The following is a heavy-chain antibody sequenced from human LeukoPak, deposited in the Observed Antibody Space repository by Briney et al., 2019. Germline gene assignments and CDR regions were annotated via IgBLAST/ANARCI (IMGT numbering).Heavy chain of an antibody. V-gene: IGHV3-23*01. D-gene: IGHD6-25*01. Sequence: HTGGSLRLSCAASGFTFSSYAMSWVRQSPGKGLEWVSAISGSGGNTHYTDSVKGRFTISRDNSKNTLYLQMDSLRADDTAVYYCAKGSGTAEEFWGQGTLVTVSS. CDR2: ISGSGGNT. CDR3: AKGSGTAEEF. J-gene: IGHJ4*02. CDR1: GFTFSSYA.